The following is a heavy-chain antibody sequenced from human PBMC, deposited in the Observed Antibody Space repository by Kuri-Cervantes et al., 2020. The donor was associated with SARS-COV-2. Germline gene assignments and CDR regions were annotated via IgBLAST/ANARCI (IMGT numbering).Heavy chain of an antibody. Sequence: GESLKISCAASGFTFSSCEMNWVRQAPGKGLEWVSYISSSGSTIYYADSVKGRFTISRDNSKNTLYLQMNSLRAEDTAVYYCAREEYSSSWSAVDFDYWGQGTLVTVSS. CDR2: ISSSGSTI. D-gene: IGHD6-13*01. V-gene: IGHV3-48*03. CDR1: GFTFSSCE. CDR3: AREEYSSSWSAVDFDY. J-gene: IGHJ4*02.